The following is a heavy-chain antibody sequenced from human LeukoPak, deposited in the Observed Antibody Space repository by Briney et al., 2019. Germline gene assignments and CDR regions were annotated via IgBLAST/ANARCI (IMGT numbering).Heavy chain of an antibody. CDR1: GGSLSGSY. V-gene: IGHV4-4*07. CDR3: AKLLLPASKGAFII. Sequence: SETLSLTCSVSGGSLSGSYWSWIRQSAGERPEYIWRINFSGTTNYNPSLRSRVTLSMDTSKNQVSLDLSAVTAADTAVYYCAKLLLPASKGAFIIWGLGTLVSVSS. D-gene: IGHD2-2*01. CDR2: INFSGTT. J-gene: IGHJ3*02.